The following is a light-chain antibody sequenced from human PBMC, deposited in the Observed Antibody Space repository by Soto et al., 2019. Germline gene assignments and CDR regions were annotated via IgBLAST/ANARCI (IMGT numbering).Light chain of an antibody. J-gene: IGKJ5*01. CDR2: GAS. CDR3: QQYGSSPPIT. CDR1: QSVSSSY. Sequence: IVLSLSAATLSLSTGERATLSCRASQSVSSSYLAWYQQKPGQAPRLLIYGASSRATGIPDRFSGSGSGTDFTLTISRLEPEDFAVYYCQQYGSSPPITFGQVTLLAIK. V-gene: IGKV3-20*01.